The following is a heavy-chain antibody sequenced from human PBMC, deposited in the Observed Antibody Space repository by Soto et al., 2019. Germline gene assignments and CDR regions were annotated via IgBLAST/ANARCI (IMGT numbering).Heavy chain of an antibody. Sequence: EVQLLESGGGLGQAGGSLGLSCAASGFNFRIYAMNWVRQAPGKGLGWGSVMIGDGTSWDYADSVRGRFTISRDNSKNMLYLQMNNLRAEDTAVYYCAKDLRPDGRYDLDYWGQGTLVTVSS. V-gene: IGHV3-23*01. D-gene: IGHD1-26*01. CDR2: MIGDGTSW. CDR1: GFNFRIYA. J-gene: IGHJ4*02. CDR3: AKDLRPDGRYDLDY.